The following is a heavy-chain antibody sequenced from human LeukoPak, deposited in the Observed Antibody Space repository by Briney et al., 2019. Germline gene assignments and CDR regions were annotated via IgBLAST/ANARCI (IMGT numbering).Heavy chain of an antibody. Sequence: GRSLRLYWAASGFTVSIYGMRWVRQAPGKGREWVAVISYDGSNKYYADSVKGRFTISRDNSKNTLYLQMNSLRAEDTAVYYCAKDSVGHYMDVWGKGTTVTVSS. CDR1: GFTVSIYG. CDR2: ISYDGSNK. J-gene: IGHJ6*03. V-gene: IGHV3-30*18. D-gene: IGHD3-10*01. CDR3: AKDSVGHYMDV.